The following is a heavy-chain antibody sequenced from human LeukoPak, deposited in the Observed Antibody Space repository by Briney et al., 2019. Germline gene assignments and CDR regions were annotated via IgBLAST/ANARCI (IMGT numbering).Heavy chain of an antibody. J-gene: IGHJ4*02. Sequence: ASVKVSCKASGYTFTNYYMHWVRQAPGQGLEWMGWINPNSGGTNYAQKFRGRVTMTRDTSTSTAYMELSRLRSDDTAVYYCARDSGERGSRSYLIAYWGQGTLVTVSS. CDR1: GYTFTNYY. CDR3: ARDSGERGSRSYLIAY. D-gene: IGHD3-10*01. V-gene: IGHV1-2*02. CDR2: INPNSGGT.